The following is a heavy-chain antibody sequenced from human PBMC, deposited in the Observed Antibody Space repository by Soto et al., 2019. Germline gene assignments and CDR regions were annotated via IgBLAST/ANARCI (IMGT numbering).Heavy chain of an antibody. J-gene: IGHJ4*02. Sequence: QVQLVQSGAEVKKPGASVKVSCKASGYTFTSYGISWVRQAPGQGLEWMGWISAYNGNTNYAQKLQGRVTMTTDTSTSTAYMELRSLRSADTAVYYCARDVGVLWFGEFSGPYYFDYWGQGTLVTVSS. D-gene: IGHD3-10*01. CDR1: GYTFTSYG. V-gene: IGHV1-18*01. CDR3: ARDVGVLWFGEFSGPYYFDY. CDR2: ISAYNGNT.